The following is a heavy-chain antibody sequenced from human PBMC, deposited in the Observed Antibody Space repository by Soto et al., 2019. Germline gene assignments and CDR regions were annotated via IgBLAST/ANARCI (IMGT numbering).Heavy chain of an antibody. CDR2: INVNSGGT. D-gene: IGHD1-26*01. Sequence: ASVKVSCKASGYTFTGNYMHWVRQAPGQGFEWMGWINVNSGGTKYAQKFQGWVTMTRDTSISTAYMELSRLRSDDTAVYFCVRDRDLYRDMVHADLWGQGTLVTVSS. J-gene: IGHJ4*01. V-gene: IGHV1-2*04. CDR3: VRDRDLYRDMVHADL. CDR1: GYTFTGNY.